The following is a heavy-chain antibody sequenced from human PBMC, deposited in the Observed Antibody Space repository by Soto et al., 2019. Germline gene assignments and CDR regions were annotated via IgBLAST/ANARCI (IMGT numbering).Heavy chain of an antibody. CDR1: GVAISSDNW. CDR2: IYHSGGT. D-gene: IGHD3-3*01. J-gene: IGHJ4*02. CDR3: ARHGGFSFDS. V-gene: IGHV4-4*02. Sequence: QVQLQESGPGLVNPSGTLSLTCAVSGVAISSDNWWSWVRQPPGKGLEWIGEIYHSGGTHYNPSLKRRVTISVDKSKNLISLELSSVTAADTAVYFCARHGGFSFDSWGQGTLVTVSS.